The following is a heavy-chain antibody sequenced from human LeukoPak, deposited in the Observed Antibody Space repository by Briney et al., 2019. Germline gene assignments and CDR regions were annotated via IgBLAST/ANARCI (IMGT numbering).Heavy chain of an antibody. Sequence: GGSLRLSCAASGFTFSSYGMHWVRQAPGKGLEWVAFIRYDGSNKYYADSVKGRFTISRDNSKNTLYLQVNSLRAEDTAVYYCAGDLRFLEWFDFDYWGQGTLVTVSS. CDR1: GFTFSSYG. D-gene: IGHD3-3*01. J-gene: IGHJ4*02. CDR2: IRYDGSNK. CDR3: AGDLRFLEWFDFDY. V-gene: IGHV3-30*02.